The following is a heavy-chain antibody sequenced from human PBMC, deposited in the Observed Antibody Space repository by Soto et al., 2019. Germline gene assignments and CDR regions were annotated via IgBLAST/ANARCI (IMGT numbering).Heavy chain of an antibody. CDR1: GGSFSGYY. CDR2: INHSGST. D-gene: IGHD6-13*01. Sequence: PSETLSLTCAVYGGSFSGYYCSWIRQPPWKGLEWIGEINHSGSTNYNPSLKSRVTISVDKSKNQFSLKLSSVTAADTAVYYCARGPSSWDLIGNWFDPSGQGTLVTFCS. V-gene: IGHV4-34*01. CDR3: ARGPSSWDLIGNWFDP. J-gene: IGHJ5*02.